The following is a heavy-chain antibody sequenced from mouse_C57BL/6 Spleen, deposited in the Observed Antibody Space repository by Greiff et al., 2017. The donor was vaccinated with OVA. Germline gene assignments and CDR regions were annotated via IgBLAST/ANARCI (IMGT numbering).Heavy chain of an antibody. V-gene: IGHV1-52*01. D-gene: IGHD2-5*01. Sequence: QVQLQQPGAELVRPGSSVKLSCKASGYTFTSYWMHWVKQRPIQGLEWIGNIDPSDSETHYNQKFKDKATLTVDKSSSTAYMQLSSLTSEDSAVYYCARRAYYSNYDYFDYWGQGTTLTVSS. J-gene: IGHJ2*01. CDR3: ARRAYYSNYDYFDY. CDR1: GYTFTSYW. CDR2: IDPSDSET.